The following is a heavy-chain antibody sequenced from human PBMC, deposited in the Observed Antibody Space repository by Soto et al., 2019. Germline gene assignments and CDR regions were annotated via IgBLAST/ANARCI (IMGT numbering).Heavy chain of an antibody. D-gene: IGHD3-22*01. CDR1: GGTFSSYA. V-gene: IGHV1-69*06. J-gene: IGHJ5*02. Sequence: SVKVSCKASGGTFSSYAISWVRQAPGQGLEWMGGIIPIFGTANYAQKFQGRVTITADKSTSTAYMELSSLRSEDTAVYYCARALHGYYSNWFDPWGQGTLVTVSS. CDR3: ARALHGYYSNWFDP. CDR2: IIPIFGTA.